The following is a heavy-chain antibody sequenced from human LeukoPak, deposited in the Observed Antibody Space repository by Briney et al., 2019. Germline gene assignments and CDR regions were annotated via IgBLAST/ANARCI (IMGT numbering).Heavy chain of an antibody. V-gene: IGHV3-30*18. CDR3: AKESPTAFDY. CDR1: GFTFSSYG. CDR2: ISSDGTNK. J-gene: IGHJ4*02. Sequence: GGSLRLSCAASGFTFSSYGMHWVRQAPGRGLEWVALISSDGTNKYYADSVKGRFTISRDNSKNTLSLQMNSLRAEDTAMYYCAKESPTAFDYWGQGTLVTVSS. D-gene: IGHD4-17*01.